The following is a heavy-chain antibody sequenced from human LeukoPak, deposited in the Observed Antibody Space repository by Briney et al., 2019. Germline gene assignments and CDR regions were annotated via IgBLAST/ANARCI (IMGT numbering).Heavy chain of an antibody. CDR3: ARSPIFLEWLNAFDP. Sequence: ASVKVSCKASGGTFSSYAISWVRQAPGQGLEWMGWISAYNGNTNYAQKLQGRVTMTTDTSTSTAYMELRSLRSDDTAVYYCARSPIFLEWLNAFDPWGQGTLVTVSS. CDR1: GGTFSSYA. D-gene: IGHD3-3*01. V-gene: IGHV1-18*01. J-gene: IGHJ5*02. CDR2: ISAYNGNT.